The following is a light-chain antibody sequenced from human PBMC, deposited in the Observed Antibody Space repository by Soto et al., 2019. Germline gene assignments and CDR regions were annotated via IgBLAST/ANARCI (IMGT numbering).Light chain of an antibody. J-gene: IGLJ2*01. CDR2: EGD. CDR3: CSFALRSTLI. CDR1: SSDVGNDNL. Sequence: QSALTHPASVSGSPGQSTTISCTGTSSDVGNDNLVSWYQQYPGKAPKLMIYEGDKRHSGVSHRFFGSKSGNTASLTISGLQAEDEADYYCCSFALRSTLIFGGGTKLTVL. V-gene: IGLV2-23*01.